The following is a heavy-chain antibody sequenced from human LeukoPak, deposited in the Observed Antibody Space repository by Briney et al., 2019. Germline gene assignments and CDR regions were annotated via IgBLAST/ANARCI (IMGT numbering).Heavy chain of an antibody. V-gene: IGHV3-74*01. D-gene: IGHD2-21*02. CDR1: GFPISDYW. CDR3: ARTAPYCSSDCYVDY. Sequence: PGGSLRLSCAASGFPISDYWMHWVRQVPGKGLVWFSGIRGHGSSSTYADSVKGRFTISRDSAKNTLYVQMNSLRSEDTAVYYCARTAPYCSSDCYVDYWGQGTLVTVSS. CDR2: IRGHGSSS. J-gene: IGHJ4*02.